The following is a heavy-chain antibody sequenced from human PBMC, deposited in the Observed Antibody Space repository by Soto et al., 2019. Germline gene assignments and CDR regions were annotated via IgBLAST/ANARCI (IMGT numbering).Heavy chain of an antibody. Sequence: SQTLSLTCAISGDSVSSNSAAWNWIRQSPSRGLEWLGRTYYRSKWYNDHAVSVKSRITINPDTSKNQFSLQLNSVTPEDTAVYYCVRAYCSGGSCWAWSNWFDPWGQGTLVTVSS. CDR3: VRAYCSGGSCWAWSNWFDP. CDR2: TYYRSKWYN. V-gene: IGHV6-1*01. J-gene: IGHJ5*02. CDR1: GDSVSSNSAA. D-gene: IGHD2-15*01.